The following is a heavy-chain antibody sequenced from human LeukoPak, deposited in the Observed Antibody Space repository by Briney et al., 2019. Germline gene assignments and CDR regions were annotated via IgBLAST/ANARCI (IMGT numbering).Heavy chain of an antibody. CDR2: INHSGST. J-gene: IGHJ4*02. V-gene: IGHV4-34*01. CDR3: VRGRAIVGATFGTDY. CDR1: GGSFSGYY. Sequence: SETLSLTCAVYGGSFSGYYWSWIRQPPGKGLKRIGEINHSGSTNYNPSLKSRVTISVDTSKNQFSLKLSSVTAADTAVYYCVRGRAIVGATFGTDYWGQGTLVTVSS. D-gene: IGHD1-26*01.